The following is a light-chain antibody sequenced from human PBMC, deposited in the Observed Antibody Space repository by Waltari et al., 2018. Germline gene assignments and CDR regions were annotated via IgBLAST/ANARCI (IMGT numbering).Light chain of an antibody. V-gene: IGLV3-19*01. CDR2: AKN. CDR3: NSRDSSGYHWV. Sequence: SSELTQDPAVSVALGQTVRITCQGDSLRSYYASWYQQKPRQAPVLVIYAKNNRPSVIPDRFAGSSSGNTASLTITGAQAEDEADYYCNSRDSSGYHWVFGGGTKLTVL. CDR1: SLRSYY. J-gene: IGLJ3*02.